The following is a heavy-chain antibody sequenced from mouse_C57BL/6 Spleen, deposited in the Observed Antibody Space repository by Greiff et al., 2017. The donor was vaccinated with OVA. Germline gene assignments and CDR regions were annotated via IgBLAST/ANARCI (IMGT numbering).Heavy chain of an antibody. J-gene: IGHJ2*01. CDR1: GYAFSSYW. CDR2: IYPGDGDT. Sequence: LVESGAELVKPGASVKISCKASGYAFSSYWMNWVKQRPGKGLEWIGQIYPGDGDTNYNGKFKGKATLTADKSSSTAYMQLSSLTSEDSAVYFCARDAPNYGSSPYYFDYWGQGTTLTVSS. V-gene: IGHV1-80*01. CDR3: ARDAPNYGSSPYYFDY. D-gene: IGHD1-1*01.